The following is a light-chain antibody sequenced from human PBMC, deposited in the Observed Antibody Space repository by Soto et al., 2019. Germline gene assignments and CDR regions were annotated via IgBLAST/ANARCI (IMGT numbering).Light chain of an antibody. CDR3: CSYASTFAV. Sequence: QSALTQPPSVSGSPGQSVAISCTGLSSDVGVYKFVSWYQQRPGKAPKLIIYDVNKCPSGIPDRFSGSKSGDTASLTISGLRAEDEADYYCCSYASTFAVFCGGTKLTVL. CDR1: SSDVGVYKF. CDR2: DVN. V-gene: IGLV2-11*01. J-gene: IGLJ2*01.